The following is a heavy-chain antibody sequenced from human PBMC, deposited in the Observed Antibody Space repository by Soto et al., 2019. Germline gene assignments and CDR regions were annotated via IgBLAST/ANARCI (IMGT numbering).Heavy chain of an antibody. CDR3: ARVTVAPCY. CDR1: GFTFSSYS. D-gene: IGHD6-19*01. Sequence: GGSLRLSCAASGFTFSSYSMNWVRQAPGKGLEWISYITSSSNTIYYADSVKGRFSISRDNAKNSLYLQMNNLRAEDTAVYYCARVTVAPCYWGQGTLVTVSS. V-gene: IGHV3-48*01. CDR2: ITSSSNTI. J-gene: IGHJ4*02.